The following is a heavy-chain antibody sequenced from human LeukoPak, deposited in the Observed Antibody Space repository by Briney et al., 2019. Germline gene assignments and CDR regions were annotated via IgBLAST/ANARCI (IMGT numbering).Heavy chain of an antibody. D-gene: IGHD2-2*01. J-gene: IGHJ4*02. V-gene: IGHV3-7*01. CDR2: INQGGSEK. CDR3: ARDVTALDS. CDR1: GFTFSSYW. Sequence: GGSLRLSCAASGFTFSSYWMSWVRQAPEKGLEWVANINQGGSEKYYVDSVRGRFTISRDNAKNSLYLQMNSLRADYTAVYYCARDVTALDSWGQGTLVTVSS.